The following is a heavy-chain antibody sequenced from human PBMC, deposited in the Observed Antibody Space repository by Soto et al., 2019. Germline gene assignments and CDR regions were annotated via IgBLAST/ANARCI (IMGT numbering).Heavy chain of an antibody. CDR3: AKDPEFDLAGTS. J-gene: IGHJ5*02. V-gene: IGHV3-9*01. D-gene: IGHD3-3*02. CDR2: ISWNSGSI. Sequence: EVQLVESGGGLVQPGRSLRLSCAASGFTFDDYAMHWVRQAPGKGLEWVSGISWNSGSIGYADSVKGRFTISRDNAKNSLYLQMNSLRAEDTALYYCAKDPEFDLAGTSWDQGTLVTVSS. CDR1: GFTFDDYA.